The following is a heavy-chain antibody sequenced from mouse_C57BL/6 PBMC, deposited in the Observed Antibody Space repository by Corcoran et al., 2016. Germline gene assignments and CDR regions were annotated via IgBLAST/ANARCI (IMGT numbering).Heavy chain of an antibody. D-gene: IGHD2-5*01. Sequence: QIQLVQSGPELKKPGETVKISCKASGYTFTTYGMSWVKQAPGKGLKWMGWINTYSGVPTYADDFKGRFAFSLETSANTAYLQINNLKNEDTATYFCARRDSNYFDYWGQGTTLTVSS. J-gene: IGHJ2*01. CDR3: ARRDSNYFDY. V-gene: IGHV9-3*01. CDR2: INTYSGVP. CDR1: GYTFTTYG.